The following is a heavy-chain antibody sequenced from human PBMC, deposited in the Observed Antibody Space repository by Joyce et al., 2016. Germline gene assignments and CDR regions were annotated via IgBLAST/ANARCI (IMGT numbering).Heavy chain of an antibody. CDR1: GFTFTTAW. V-gene: IGHV3-15*01. CDR3: TTDLPVLDAQPIDF. D-gene: IGHD1-1*01. CDR2: IRSRNDGATI. Sequence: EVQLVASGGGLVNPGGSLRLSCGASGFTFTTAWMNWVRQAPGKGLQWVGHIRSRNDGATIDYAAPVKGRFTISRDDSRNILYLQMTSLITEDTAIYYCTTDLPVLDAQPIDFWGQGTLVTVSS. J-gene: IGHJ4*02.